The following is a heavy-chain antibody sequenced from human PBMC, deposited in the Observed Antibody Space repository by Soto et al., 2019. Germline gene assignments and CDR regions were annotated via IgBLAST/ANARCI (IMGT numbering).Heavy chain of an antibody. Sequence: PSETLSLTCAVSGYSISLGYYGGWIRQPPGKGLEWIGSIYHSGNTYYNPSPKSRVSISLDTSKNHFSLELTSVTAADTAVYYCARVKFAGRGGFDYWGLGTLVTVSS. CDR1: GYSISLGYY. D-gene: IGHD2-15*01. CDR3: ARVKFAGRGGFDY. CDR2: IYHSGNT. V-gene: IGHV4-38-2*01. J-gene: IGHJ4*02.